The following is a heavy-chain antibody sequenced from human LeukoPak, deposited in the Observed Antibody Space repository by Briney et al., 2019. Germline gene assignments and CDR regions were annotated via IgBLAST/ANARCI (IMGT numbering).Heavy chain of an antibody. J-gene: IGHJ4*02. V-gene: IGHV3-48*03. D-gene: IGHD3-22*01. CDR2: ISSSGSTI. CDR1: GFTFSSYE. CDR3: ARDFSYYDSSGYHY. Sequence: GGTLRLSCAASGFTFSSYEMNWVRQAPGKGLEWVSYISSSGSTIYYADSVKGRFTISRDNAKNSLYLQMNSLRAEDTAVYYCARDFSYYDSSGYHYWGQGTLVTVSS.